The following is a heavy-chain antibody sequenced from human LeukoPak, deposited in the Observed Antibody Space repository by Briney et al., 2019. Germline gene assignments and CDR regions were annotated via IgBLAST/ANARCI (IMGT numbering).Heavy chain of an antibody. D-gene: IGHD3-16*01. V-gene: IGHV1-2*06. J-gene: IGHJ3*02. CDR2: INSNSGGT. Sequence: ASVKVSCKVSGYTFTHYYIHWVRQAPGQGLEWMGRINSNSGGTNHAQKFQGRVTMTRDTSISTAYMELTRLGSDDTAVYYCARGGSATTLFGFGASDIWGQGTMVTVSS. CDR1: GYTFTHYY. CDR3: ARGGSATTLFGFGASDI.